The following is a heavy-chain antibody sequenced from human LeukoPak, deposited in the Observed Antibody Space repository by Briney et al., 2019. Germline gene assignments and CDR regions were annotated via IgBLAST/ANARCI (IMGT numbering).Heavy chain of an antibody. J-gene: IGHJ5*02. D-gene: IGHD3-10*01. Sequence: GGSLRLSCAASGFTFSSYGMHWVRQAPGKGLEWVAFIRNDGGNKYYVDSVKGRFTISRDSSKNTLYLQMNSLRTEDTAVYYCAKDYSKTSYYGSGTYYRPNWFDPWGQGTLVTVSS. CDR1: GFTFSSYG. CDR2: IRNDGGNK. V-gene: IGHV3-30*02. CDR3: AKDYSKTSYYGSGTYYRPNWFDP.